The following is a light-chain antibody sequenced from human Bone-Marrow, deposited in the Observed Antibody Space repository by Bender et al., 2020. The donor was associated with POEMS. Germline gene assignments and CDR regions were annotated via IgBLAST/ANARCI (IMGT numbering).Light chain of an antibody. CDR3: SSYAGTGV. CDR2: EVR. V-gene: IGLV2-14*02. J-gene: IGLJ2*01. CDR1: SSDVGAYNL. Sequence: QSALTQPASVSGSPGQSITISCTGASSDVGAYNLVSWYQQHPGKAPKLLIYEVRKRPSGVSNRFSGSKSDNTASLTVSGLQPEDEADYYCSSYAGTGVFGGGTKLTVL.